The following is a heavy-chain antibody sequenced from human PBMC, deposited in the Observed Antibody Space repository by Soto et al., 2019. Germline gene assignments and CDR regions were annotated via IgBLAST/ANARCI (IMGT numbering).Heavy chain of an antibody. CDR1: GGSFSGYY. CDR2: INHSGST. D-gene: IGHD2-2*01. V-gene: IGHV4-34*01. Sequence: TSETLSLTCAVYGGSFSGYYWSWIRQPPGKGLEWIGEINHSGSTNYNPSLKSRVTISVDTSKNQFSLKLSSVTAADTAVYYCAREYCSSTSCYGANFDYWGQGTLVTVSS. CDR3: AREYCSSTSCYGANFDY. J-gene: IGHJ4*02.